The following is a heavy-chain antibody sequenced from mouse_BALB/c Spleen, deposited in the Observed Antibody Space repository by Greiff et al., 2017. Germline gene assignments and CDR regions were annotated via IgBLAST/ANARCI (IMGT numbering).Heavy chain of an antibody. V-gene: IGHV5-4*02. Sequence: EVHLVESGGGLVKPGGSLKLSCAASGFTFSDYYMYWVRQTPEKRLEWVATISDGGSYTYYPDSVKGRFTISRDNAKNNLYLQMSSLKSEDTAMYYCAREDDYLFAYWGQGTLVTVSA. J-gene: IGHJ3*01. CDR1: GFTFSDYY. CDR3: AREDDYLFAY. D-gene: IGHD2-4*01. CDR2: ISDGGSYT.